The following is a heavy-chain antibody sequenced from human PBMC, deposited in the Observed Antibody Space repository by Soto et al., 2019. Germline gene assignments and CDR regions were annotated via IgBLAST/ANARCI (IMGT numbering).Heavy chain of an antibody. D-gene: IGHD6-13*01. CDR3: VSLLAAAGRMDV. CDR2: IDPSDSYT. Sequence: GESLKISCKGSGYSFTSYWISWVRQMPGKGLEWMGRIDPSDSYTNYSPSFQGHVTISADKSISTAYLQWSSLKASDTAMYYCVSLLAAAGRMDVWGQGTTVTVSS. V-gene: IGHV5-10-1*01. J-gene: IGHJ6*02. CDR1: GYSFTSYW.